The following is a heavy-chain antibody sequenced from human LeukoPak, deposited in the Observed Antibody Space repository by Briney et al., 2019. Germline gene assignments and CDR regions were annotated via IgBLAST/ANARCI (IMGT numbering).Heavy chain of an antibody. CDR2: IYYSGST. Sequence: PSETLSLTCTVSGGSISSYYWSWIRQPPGKGLEWIGYIYYSGSTNYNPSLKSRVIISVDTSKNQFSLKLSSVTAADTAVYYCAREGEESFDYWGQGTLVTVSS. J-gene: IGHJ4*02. V-gene: IGHV4-59*01. D-gene: IGHD3-16*01. CDR1: GGSISSYY. CDR3: AREGEESFDY.